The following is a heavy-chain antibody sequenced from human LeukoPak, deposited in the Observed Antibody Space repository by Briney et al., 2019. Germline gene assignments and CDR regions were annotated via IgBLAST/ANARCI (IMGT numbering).Heavy chain of an antibody. D-gene: IGHD2-21*01. CDR1: GGSISSGGYS. Sequence: SETLSLTCAVSGGSISSGGYSWSWIRQPPRKGLEWIGYIYHSGSTYYNPSLKSRVTISVDTSKNQFSLKLSSVTAADTAVYYCARLPRHIVVVGDYWGQGTLVTVSS. CDR3: ARLPRHIVVVGDY. V-gene: IGHV4-30-2*01. J-gene: IGHJ4*02. CDR2: IYHSGST.